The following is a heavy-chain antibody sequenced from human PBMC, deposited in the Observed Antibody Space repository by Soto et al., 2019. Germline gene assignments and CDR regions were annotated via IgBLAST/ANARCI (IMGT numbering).Heavy chain of an antibody. CDR1: GFAFSSYA. D-gene: IGHD3-16*02. CDR2: ISGSGGST. V-gene: IGHV3-23*01. CDR3: AKIGAKVGIYDYVWGSYRYPFDY. Sequence: QPGGSLRLSCAASGFAFSSYAMSWFRQAPGKGLEWVSAISGSGGSTYYADSVKGRFTISRDNSKNTLYLQMNSLRAEDTAVYYCAKIGAKVGIYDYVWGSYRYPFDYWGQGTLVTVSS. J-gene: IGHJ4*02.